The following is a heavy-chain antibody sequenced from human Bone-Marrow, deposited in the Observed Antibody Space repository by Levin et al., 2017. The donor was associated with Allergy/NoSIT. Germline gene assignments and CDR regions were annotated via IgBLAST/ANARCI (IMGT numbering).Heavy chain of an antibody. CDR2: IDYSGIT. Sequence: PSQTLSLTCTVSGASVNSGSNYWSWIRQPPGKGLEWIGNIDYSGITNYNPSLKSRVTISADTSRNQIFLRLSSVTAADTAMYYCARDLDYYYYMDVWGKGTTVTVSS. J-gene: IGHJ6*03. CDR3: ARDLDYYYYMDV. CDR1: GASVNSGSNY. V-gene: IGHV4-61*01.